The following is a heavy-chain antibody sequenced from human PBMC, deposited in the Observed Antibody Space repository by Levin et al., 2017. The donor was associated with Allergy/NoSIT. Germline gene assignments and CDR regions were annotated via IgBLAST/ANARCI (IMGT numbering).Heavy chain of an antibody. D-gene: IGHD6-19*01. CDR2: INPSGGSR. CDR3: ASGLAVAGRFDY. Sequence: ASVKVSCKASGYSFTSYYMHWVRQAPGQGLEWMGIINPSGGSRSYAQQFQGRVTLTRDTSTSTVYMELSSLRSEDTAVYYCASGLAVAGRFDYWGQGTLVTVSS. J-gene: IGHJ4*02. V-gene: IGHV1-46*01. CDR1: GYSFTSYY.